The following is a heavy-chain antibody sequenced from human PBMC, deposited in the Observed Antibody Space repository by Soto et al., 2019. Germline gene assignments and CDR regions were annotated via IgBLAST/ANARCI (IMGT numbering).Heavy chain of an antibody. D-gene: IGHD3-9*01. Sequence: QVQLVQSGAEVKKPGSSVKVSCKTSGGTLRSYAISWVRQAPGQGLEWMGEIISIFGRANYAQKCQGRVTITADESTSTAYMELSSLRSEDTAVYYCARGFEVNTIFLTPYYFDYWGQGTLVTVSS. CDR3: ARGFEVNTIFLTPYYFDY. CDR2: IISIFGRA. CDR1: GGTLRSYA. V-gene: IGHV1-69*13. J-gene: IGHJ4*02.